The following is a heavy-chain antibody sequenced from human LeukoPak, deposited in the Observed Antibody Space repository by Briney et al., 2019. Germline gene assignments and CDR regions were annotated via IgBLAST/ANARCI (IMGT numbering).Heavy chain of an antibody. V-gene: IGHV3-74*01. D-gene: IGHD5-12*01. Sequence: GGSLRLSCAASGFTFSSYRMHWVRQAPGKGLVWVSRINSDGSSTSYADSVKGRFTISRDNAKNTLYLQMNSLRAEDTAVYYCARGPDLSGCDIDYYYYGMDVWGQGTTVTVSS. CDR3: ARGPDLSGCDIDYYYYGMDV. J-gene: IGHJ6*02. CDR2: INSDGSST. CDR1: GFTFSSYR.